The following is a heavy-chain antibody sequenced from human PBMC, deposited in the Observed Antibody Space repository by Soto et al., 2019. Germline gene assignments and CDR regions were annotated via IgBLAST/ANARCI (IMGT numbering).Heavy chain of an antibody. J-gene: IGHJ6*02. Sequence: SGGSLRLSCAASGFTLSRYGMHWVRQAPGKGLEWVAVISFEGNTQYCADSVKGRFTISRDNSKDTLSLQIHSLRPEDTAVYYCARGAEHQLLSRDYFYGMDVWGQGTTVTVSS. CDR3: ARGAEHQLLSRDYFYGMDV. CDR1: GFTLSRYG. CDR2: ISFEGNTQ. D-gene: IGHD1-1*01. V-gene: IGHV3-30*05.